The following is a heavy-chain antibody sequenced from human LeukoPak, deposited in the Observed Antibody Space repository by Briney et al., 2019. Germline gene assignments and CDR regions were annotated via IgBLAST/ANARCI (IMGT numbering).Heavy chain of an antibody. CDR3: AREGSGNDGMDV. CDR2: MIPDSGNT. Sequence: GASVKVSCKASGYTFTSYDINWLRQATGQGLEWMGWMIPDSGNTGYAQKFQGRVTMTRNTSISTAYMELTSLRSEDTAVYYCAREGSGNDGMDVWGQGTTVTVSS. CDR1: GYTFTSYD. J-gene: IGHJ6*02. D-gene: IGHD3-10*01. V-gene: IGHV1-8*01.